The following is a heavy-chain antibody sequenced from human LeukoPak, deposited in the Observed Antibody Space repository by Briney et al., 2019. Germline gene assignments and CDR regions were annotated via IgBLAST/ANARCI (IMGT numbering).Heavy chain of an antibody. CDR3: ARLVVVAATGLEGFDY. J-gene: IGHJ4*02. V-gene: IGHV4-61*02. D-gene: IGHD2-15*01. CDR1: RGSISGGNYY. CDR2: IYTSGSI. Sequence: SQTLSLTCTVSRGSISGGNYYWKWIRQPAGKGLEWLGRIYTSGSINYNPSLKGRVTISVDTSKNQFSLKMSSVTAADTAVYYCARLVVVAATGLEGFDYWGQGTLVIVSS.